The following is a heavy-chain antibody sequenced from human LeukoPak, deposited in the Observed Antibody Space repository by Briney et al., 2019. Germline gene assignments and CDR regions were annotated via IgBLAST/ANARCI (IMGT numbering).Heavy chain of an antibody. CDR2: IYYSGST. J-gene: IGHJ6*02. CDR1: GGSFSGYY. D-gene: IGHD5-18*01. CDR3: ARGGGYSYGYGMDV. Sequence: SETLSLTCAVYGGSFSGYYWSWIRQPPGKGLEWIGYIYYSGSTNYNPSLKSRVTISVDTSKNQFSLKLSSVTAADTAVYYCARGGGYSYGYGMDVWGQGTTVTVSS. V-gene: IGHV4-59*08.